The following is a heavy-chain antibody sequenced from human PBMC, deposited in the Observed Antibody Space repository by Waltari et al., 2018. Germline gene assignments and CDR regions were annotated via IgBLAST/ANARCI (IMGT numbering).Heavy chain of an antibody. CDR2: IIPMSETA. CDR1: GGSFSTYA. D-gene: IGHD6-13*01. CDR3: ARGGLYGQQLLESAFEI. V-gene: IGHV1-69*05. J-gene: IGHJ3*02. Sequence: QVQLVQSGAEVKKPGSSVKVSCKASGGSFSTYAITWVRQAPGQGLEWMGGIIPMSETANYAQKGQERVTITTDGSMTTAYRELSSLTSEDTAVYYCARGGLYGQQLLESAFEIWGQGTKVTVAS.